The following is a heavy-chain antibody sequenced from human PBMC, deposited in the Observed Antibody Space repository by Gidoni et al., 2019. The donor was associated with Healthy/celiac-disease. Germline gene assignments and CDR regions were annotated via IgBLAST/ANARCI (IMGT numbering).Heavy chain of an antibody. V-gene: IGHV3-48*02. CDR1: ACTFSSYS. D-gene: IGHD1-26*01. Sequence: EVQLVESGGGLVQPGGSLRLSCSASACTFSSYSMNWVRQAPGKGMEWVSYISSSSSTIYYADSVKCRFTISRDNAKNSLYLQMNSLRDEDTAVYYCARPYSGSSSYFDYWGQGTLVTVSS. J-gene: IGHJ4*02. CDR2: ISSSSSTI. CDR3: ARPYSGSSSYFDY.